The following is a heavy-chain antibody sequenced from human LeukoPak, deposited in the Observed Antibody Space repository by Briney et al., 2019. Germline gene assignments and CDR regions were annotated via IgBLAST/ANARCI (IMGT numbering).Heavy chain of an antibody. J-gene: IGHJ6*03. D-gene: IGHD6-13*01. Sequence: SETLSLTCTVSGGSISSSNYYWGWLRQSPGKGLEWIGSIYYSRSTYYNPSLKSRVTISVDTSKNQLSLKLSSVTAADTAVYYCARAGRPRDYYYYMDVWGKGTTVTISS. CDR1: GGSISSSNYY. CDR2: IYYSRST. V-gene: IGHV4-39*01. CDR3: ARAGRPRDYYYYMDV.